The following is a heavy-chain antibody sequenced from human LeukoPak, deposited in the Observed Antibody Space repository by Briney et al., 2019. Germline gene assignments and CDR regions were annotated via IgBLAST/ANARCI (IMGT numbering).Heavy chain of an antibody. Sequence: GGSLRLSCAASGFTFSSYSMNWVREAPGEGLEWVSSISSSSSYIYYADSVKGRFTISRDNSKNTLYLQMNSLRAEDTAVYYCAKVADYYYYYMDVWGKGTTVTVSS. CDR1: GFTFSSYS. V-gene: IGHV3-21*04. CDR2: ISSSSSYI. D-gene: IGHD2-21*01. CDR3: AKVADYYYYYMDV. J-gene: IGHJ6*03.